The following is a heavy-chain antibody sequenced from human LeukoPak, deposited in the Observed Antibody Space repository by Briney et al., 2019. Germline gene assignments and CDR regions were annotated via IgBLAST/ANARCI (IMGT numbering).Heavy chain of an antibody. CDR1: GFTFTDYY. J-gene: IGHJ4*02. Sequence: PGGSLRLSCSAFGFTFTDYYIAWIRQAPGKGPEWISYISTSGSTTWYASSVRGRFTISRDNAKDSVDLQLGSLRVEDTAVYYCARDLQIAARQGSYFDYWGQGTLVTVSS. V-gene: IGHV3-11*04. D-gene: IGHD6-6*01. CDR3: ARDLQIAARQGSYFDY. CDR2: ISTSGSTT.